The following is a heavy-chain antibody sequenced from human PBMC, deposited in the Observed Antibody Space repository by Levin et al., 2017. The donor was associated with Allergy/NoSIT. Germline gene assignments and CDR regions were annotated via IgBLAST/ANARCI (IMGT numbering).Heavy chain of an antibody. CDR3: IRHVGGGTTDC. J-gene: IGHJ4*02. D-gene: IGHD2-15*01. V-gene: IGHV3-73*01. CDR2: IRSKANRHAT. Sequence: GESLKISCAASGFMFSGSAMHWVRQTSGKGLEWVGRIRSKANRHATEYAASVKGRFTISRDDSKDTAYLQMNSLKIEDTAVYYCIRHVGGGTTDCWGQGAVVTVAS. CDR1: GFMFSGSA.